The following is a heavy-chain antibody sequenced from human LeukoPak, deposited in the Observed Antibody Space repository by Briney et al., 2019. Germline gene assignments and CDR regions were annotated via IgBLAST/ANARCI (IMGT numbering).Heavy chain of an antibody. CDR1: GFTFSRFW. D-gene: IGHD4-11*01. V-gene: IGHV3-7*01. Sequence: GGSLRLSCSASGFTFSRFWISWIRQAPGKGLEYVALIKQGGSEIYHMDSVKGRFTISRDDATNSLYLQMNSLRVEDTALYYCARDRESESDSEGDYWGQGTLVTVSS. CDR3: ARDRESESDSEGDY. J-gene: IGHJ4*02. CDR2: IKQGGSEI.